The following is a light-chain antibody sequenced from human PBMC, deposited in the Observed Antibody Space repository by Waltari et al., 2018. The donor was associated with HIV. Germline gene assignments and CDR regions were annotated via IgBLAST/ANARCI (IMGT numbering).Light chain of an antibody. CDR3: QQSYSTPRT. J-gene: IGKJ1*01. CDR2: AAS. V-gene: IGKV1-39*01. CDR1: QSISSY. Sequence: IQMTPSPSSLSASVGDRVTITCLASQSISSYLNWYQQKPGKAPKLLIYAASSLQSGVPSRFSGSGSGTDFTLTISSLQPEDFATYYCQQSYSTPRTFGQGTKVEIK.